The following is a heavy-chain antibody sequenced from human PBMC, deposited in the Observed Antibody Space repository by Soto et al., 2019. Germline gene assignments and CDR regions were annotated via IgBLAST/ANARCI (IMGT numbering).Heavy chain of an antibody. CDR3: ARDVSSDTTGFRGYDL. CDR1: GGTVSSYA. J-gene: IGHJ4*02. Sequence: QLHLVQSGAEVQKAGSSVKVSCKASGGTVSSYAITWVRQAPGTGLEWMGVFIPIFVSAHYAPKFQGRITITADESTSTAYMELSGLTSEDTAIYYCARDVSSDTTGFRGYDLWGQGTQVTVSS. CDR2: FIPIFVSA. D-gene: IGHD3-10*01. V-gene: IGHV1-69*01.